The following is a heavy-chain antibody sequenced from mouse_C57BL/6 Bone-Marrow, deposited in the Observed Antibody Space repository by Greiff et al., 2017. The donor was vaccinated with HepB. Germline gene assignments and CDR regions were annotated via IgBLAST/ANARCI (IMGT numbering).Heavy chain of an antibody. CDR2: INPNNGGT. J-gene: IGHJ4*01. V-gene: IGHV1-26*01. CDR1: GYTFTDYY. CDR3: ARRCLQSITVQERRGAMDY. Sequence: EVQLQQSGPELVKPGASVKISCKASGYTFTDYYMNWVKQSPGKSLEWIGDINPNNGGTSYNQKFKGKATLTVDKSSSTAYMELRSLTSEDSAVYYCARRCLQSITVQERRGAMDYWGQGTSVTVSS. D-gene: IGHD6-1*01.